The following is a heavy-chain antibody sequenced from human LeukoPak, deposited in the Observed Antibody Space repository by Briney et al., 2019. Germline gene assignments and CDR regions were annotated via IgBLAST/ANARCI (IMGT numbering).Heavy chain of an antibody. V-gene: IGHV3-74*01. CDR1: GFTFSSHW. D-gene: IGHD1-1*01. CDR2: IDSDGRIT. CDR3: ARDFNWNPPDY. J-gene: IGHJ4*02. Sequence: GGSLRLSCAASGFTFSSHWMHWVRQARGKGLVWVSRIDSDGRITTYADSVKGRFTISRDNAKNTLYLQMNTLRDEDTAVYYCARDFNWNPPDYWGQGTLVTVSS.